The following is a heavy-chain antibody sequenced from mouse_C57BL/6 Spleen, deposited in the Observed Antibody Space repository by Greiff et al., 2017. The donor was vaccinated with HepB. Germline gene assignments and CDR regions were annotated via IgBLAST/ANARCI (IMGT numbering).Heavy chain of an antibody. CDR2: IRRKSSNYAT. CDR1: GFTFNTYA. J-gene: IGHJ2*01. Sequence: EVQLVESGGGLVQPKGSLKLSCAASGFTFNTYAMHWVRQAPGKGLEWVARIRRKSSNYATYYADSVKDRVTISRDDSQSMLYLQMNNLKTEDTAMYYCVRDYYGTLDYWGQGTTLTVSS. CDR3: VRDYYGTLDY. V-gene: IGHV10-3*01. D-gene: IGHD1-1*01.